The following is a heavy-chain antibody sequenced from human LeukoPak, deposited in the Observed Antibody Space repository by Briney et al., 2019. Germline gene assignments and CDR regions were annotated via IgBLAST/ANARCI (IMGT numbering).Heavy chain of an antibody. D-gene: IGHD3-22*01. CDR2: IYTSGST. V-gene: IGHV4-61*02. CDR1: AGSISSGSYY. J-gene: IGHJ4*02. CDR3: AREKGYYYDSSGYHPIDY. Sequence: SETLSLTCTVSAGSISSGSYYWSWIRQPPGKRLEWIGRIYTSGSTNYNPSLKSRVTISVDTSKNQFSLELSSVTAADTAVYYCAREKGYYYDSSGYHPIDYWGQGTLVTVSS.